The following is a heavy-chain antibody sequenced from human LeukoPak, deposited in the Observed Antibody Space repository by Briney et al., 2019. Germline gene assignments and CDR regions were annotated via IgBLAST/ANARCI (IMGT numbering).Heavy chain of an antibody. J-gene: IGHJ4*02. CDR3: ARGVEPLAANTLAY. D-gene: IGHD1-14*01. V-gene: IGHV3-53*01. CDR2: LYSDGNT. CDR1: GFTFITND. Sequence: LSGGSLRLSCAASGFTFITNDMTWVRQAPGKGLEWVSVLYSDGNTKYADSVQGRFTISRDNSKNTLYLEMNSLSPDDTAVYYCARGVEPLAANTLAYWGQGTLVTVSS.